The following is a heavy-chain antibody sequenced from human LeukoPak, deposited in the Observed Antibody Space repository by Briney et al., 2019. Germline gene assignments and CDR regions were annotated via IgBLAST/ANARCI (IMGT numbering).Heavy chain of an antibody. V-gene: IGHV3-48*01. Sequence: GGSLRLSCAASGFTFSSYSMNWVRQAPGKGLEWVSYISSSSSTIYYADSVKGRFTISRDNAKNSLYLQMNSLRAEDTAVYYCAREDLRVVDYWGQGTLVTVS. CDR1: GFTFSSYS. CDR2: ISSSSSTI. J-gene: IGHJ4*02. CDR3: AREDLRVVDY. D-gene: IGHD3-3*01.